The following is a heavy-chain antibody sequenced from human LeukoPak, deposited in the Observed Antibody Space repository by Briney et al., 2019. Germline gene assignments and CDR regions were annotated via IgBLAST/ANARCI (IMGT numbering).Heavy chain of an antibody. CDR2: IIPIFGTA. D-gene: IGHD3-10*01. J-gene: IGHJ4*02. Sequence: ASVKVSCKASGGTFSSYAISWVRQAPGQGLEWMGGIIPIFGTANYAQKFQGRVTITADESTSTAYMELSSLRSEDTAAYYCARAQSYGDYSDYWGQGTLVTVSS. CDR1: GGTFSSYA. CDR3: ARAQSYGDYSDY. V-gene: IGHV1-69*13.